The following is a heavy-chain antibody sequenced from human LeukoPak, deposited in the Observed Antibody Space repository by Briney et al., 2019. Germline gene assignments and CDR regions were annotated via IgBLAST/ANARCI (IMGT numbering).Heavy chain of an antibody. V-gene: IGHV1-46*01. CDR3: ARDQGPRNCSSTSCYWDY. J-gene: IGHJ4*02. Sequence: ASVKVSCKASGYTFTSYYMHWARQAPGQGLEWMGIINPSGGSTSYAQKSQGRVTMTRDTSTSTVYMELSSLRSEDTAVYYCARDQGPRNCSSTSCYWDYWGQGTLVTVSS. D-gene: IGHD2-2*01. CDR2: INPSGGST. CDR1: GYTFTSYY.